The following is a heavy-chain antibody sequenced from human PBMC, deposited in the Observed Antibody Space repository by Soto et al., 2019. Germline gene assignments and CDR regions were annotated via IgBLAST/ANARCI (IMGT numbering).Heavy chain of an antibody. CDR1: GFTFSSYA. D-gene: IGHD2-15*01. V-gene: IGHV3-30-3*01. CDR3: ARDWSRWDY. CDR2: ISYDGSNQ. J-gene: IGHJ4*02. Sequence: QVQLVESGGGVVQPGRSLRLSCAASGFTFSSYAMHWVRQAPGKGLEWGAVISYDGSNQYYAVSVKGRFTISSDNSKNTLYLQMNSLRADDTSVYYCARDWSRWDYWGQGTLVTVSS.